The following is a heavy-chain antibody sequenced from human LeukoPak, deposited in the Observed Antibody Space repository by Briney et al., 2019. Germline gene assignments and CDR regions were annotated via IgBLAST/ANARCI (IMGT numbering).Heavy chain of an antibody. CDR2: IVVGSGNT. CDR1: GFTFTNSA. CDR3: AAKHSYYDSSGYPPDAFDI. J-gene: IGHJ3*02. Sequence: SVKVSCKASGFTFTNSAVQWVRQARGQRLEWIGWIVVGSGNTKYAQRFQERVTITRDMSTSTAYMELSSLRFEDTAVYYCAAKHSYYDSSGYPPDAFDIWGQGTMVTVSS. D-gene: IGHD3-22*01. V-gene: IGHV1-58*01.